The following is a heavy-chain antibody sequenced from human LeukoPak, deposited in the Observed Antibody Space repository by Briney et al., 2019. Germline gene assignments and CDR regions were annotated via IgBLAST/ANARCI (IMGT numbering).Heavy chain of an antibody. D-gene: IGHD4-23*01. CDR2: INPNSGGT. V-gene: IGHV1-2*02. J-gene: IGHJ3*02. Sequence: GASVKVSCKASGDTFSIYAINWVRQAPGQGLEWVGWINPNSGGTNYAQKFQGRVTMTRDTSISTAYMELSRLRSDDTAVYYCASPRNPINYGGNSGDAFDIWGQGTMVTVSS. CDR1: GDTFSIYA. CDR3: ASPRNPINYGGNSGDAFDI.